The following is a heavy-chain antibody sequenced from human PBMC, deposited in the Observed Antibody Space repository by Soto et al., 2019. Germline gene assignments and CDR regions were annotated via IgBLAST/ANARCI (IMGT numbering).Heavy chain of an antibody. CDR3: TRPRYDGQGTPFDD. CDR2: LNGDGSST. Sequence: EVQLVDSGGGLVQPGGSLRLSCAVSGFTFSSYWMHWVRQVPGKGLVWVSSLNGDGSSTTYADYVTGRVTISRDNAKNTLYLQMNSLRAEDTAVYYCTRPRYDGQGTPFDDWGRGTLVTVSS. D-gene: IGHD3-22*01. V-gene: IGHV3-74*01. CDR1: GFTFSSYW. J-gene: IGHJ4*02.